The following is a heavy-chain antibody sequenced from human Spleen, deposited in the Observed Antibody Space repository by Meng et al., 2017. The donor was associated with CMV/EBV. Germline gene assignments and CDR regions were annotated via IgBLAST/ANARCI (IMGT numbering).Heavy chain of an antibody. D-gene: IGHD3-3*01. V-gene: IGHV3-9*03. CDR3: AKGPRAFWSCSTGGCMDV. Sequence: SLKISCAASGCTFDDYAMHWVRQAPGKGLEWVSGIRWNSGSIGYADSVKGRFTISRDNAKNSLYLQMNSLRAEDMALYYCAKGPRAFWSCSTGGCMDVWGQGTTVTVSS. CDR2: IRWNSGSI. J-gene: IGHJ6*02. CDR1: GCTFDDYA.